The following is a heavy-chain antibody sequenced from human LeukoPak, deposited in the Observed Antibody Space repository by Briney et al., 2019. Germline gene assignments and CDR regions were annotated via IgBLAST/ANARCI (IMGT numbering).Heavy chain of an antibody. Sequence: GSLRLSCAASGFTFSSYAMSWVRQAPGKGLEWVSAISGSGGSTYYADSVKGRFTISRDNSKNTLYLQMNSLRAEDTAVYYCAKDHTYYYDSSGLHFDYWGQGTLVAVSS. V-gene: IGHV3-23*01. CDR3: AKDHTYYYDSSGLHFDY. CDR1: GFTFSSYA. CDR2: ISGSGGST. J-gene: IGHJ4*02. D-gene: IGHD3-22*01.